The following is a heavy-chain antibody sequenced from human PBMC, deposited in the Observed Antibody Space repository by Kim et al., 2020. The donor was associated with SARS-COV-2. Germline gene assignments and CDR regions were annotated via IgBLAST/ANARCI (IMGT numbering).Heavy chain of an antibody. CDR2: IYYSGST. Sequence: GSLRLSCTVSGGSISSSSYYWGWIRQPPGKGLEWIGSIYYSGSTYYNPSLKSRVTISVDTSKNQFSLKLSSVTAADTAVYYCARLVEVGGHFDYWGQGTLVTVSS. V-gene: IGHV4-39*01. J-gene: IGHJ4*02. CDR3: ARLVEVGGHFDY. CDR1: GGSISSSSYY. D-gene: IGHD2-15*01.